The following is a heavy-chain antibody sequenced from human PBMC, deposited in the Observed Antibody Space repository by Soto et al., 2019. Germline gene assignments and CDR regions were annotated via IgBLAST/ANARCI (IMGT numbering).Heavy chain of an antibody. CDR3: ARSGPGTYFDD. CDR2: ISGSGGST. V-gene: IGHV3-23*01. CDR1: GFTFSSYA. Sequence: EVQLLESGGGLVQPGGSLRLSCVASGFTFSSYAMNWVRQAPGKGLEWVSVISGSGGSTYYADSVKGRFTISRDNSKNTLYLEMNSLRAEVTAVYYCARSGPGTYFDDWGQGTLVTVSS. J-gene: IGHJ4*02. D-gene: IGHD6-13*01.